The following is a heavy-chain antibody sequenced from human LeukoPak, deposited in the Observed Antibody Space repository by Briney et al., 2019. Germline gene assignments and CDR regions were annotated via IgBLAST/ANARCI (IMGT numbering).Heavy chain of an antibody. CDR3: AKDVITIFGVEGPPDAFDI. J-gene: IGHJ3*02. CDR1: GFTFSSYS. CDR2: ISGSGGST. Sequence: PGGSLRLSCAASGFTFSSYSMDWVRQAPGKGLEWVSAISGSGGSTYYADSVKGRFTISGDNSKNTLYLQMNSLRAEDTAVYYCAKDVITIFGVEGPPDAFDIWGQGTMVTVSS. D-gene: IGHD3-3*01. V-gene: IGHV3-23*01.